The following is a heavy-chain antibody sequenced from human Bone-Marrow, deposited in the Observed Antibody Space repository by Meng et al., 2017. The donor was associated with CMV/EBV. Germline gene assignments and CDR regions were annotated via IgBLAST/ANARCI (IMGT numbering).Heavy chain of an antibody. D-gene: IGHD1-26*01. V-gene: IGHV3-21*01. Sequence: GGSLRLSCAASGFTFSSYSMNWVRQAPGKGLEWVSSISSSSYIYYADSVKGRFTISRDNAKNSLYLQMNSLRAEDTAVYYCARDPGVGATPSYFDYWGQGTLVTRLL. J-gene: IGHJ4*02. CDR1: GFTFSSYS. CDR2: ISSSSYI. CDR3: ARDPGVGATPSYFDY.